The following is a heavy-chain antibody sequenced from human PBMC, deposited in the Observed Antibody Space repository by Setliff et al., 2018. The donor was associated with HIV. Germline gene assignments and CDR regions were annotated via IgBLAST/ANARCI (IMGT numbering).Heavy chain of an antibody. J-gene: IGHJ6*03. V-gene: IGHV5-51*01. CDR3: ARRPGRAAMGRENYYYYYMDV. CDR1: GNMFPNNW. CDR2: IYPADSDT. Sequence: PGESLKISCQGLGNMFPNNWIAWVRQMPGKGLEWMGIIYPADSDTTYNPSFQGQVTISADTSISTAYLQWRSLKASDTAMYYCARRPGRAAMGRENYYYYYMDVWGKGTTVTVSS. D-gene: IGHD2-2*01.